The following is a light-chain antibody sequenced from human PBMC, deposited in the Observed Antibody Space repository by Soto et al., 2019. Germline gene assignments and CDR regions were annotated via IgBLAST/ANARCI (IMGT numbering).Light chain of an antibody. V-gene: IGKV3-15*01. CDR2: GAS. Sequence: IIMTQSPATLAVSPGERVTLSCRASQSVSNKYLAWYQQKPGQAPRLLIYGASRRATGFPARFSGSGSGTDFTLTISSLQSEDFAVYYCQQFDNWPWTFGQGTKVDIK. J-gene: IGKJ1*01. CDR1: QSVSNKY. CDR3: QQFDNWPWT.